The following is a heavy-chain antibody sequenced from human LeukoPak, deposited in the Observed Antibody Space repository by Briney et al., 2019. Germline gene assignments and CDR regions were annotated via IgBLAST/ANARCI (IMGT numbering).Heavy chain of an antibody. CDR2: ISYDGSNK. D-gene: IGHD2-2*01. Sequence: PGRSLRLSCAASGFTFSSYAMHWVRQAPGKGLEWVAVISYDGSNKYYADSVKGRFTISRDNSKNTLYLQMNSLRAEDTAVYYCARGRNQLLLYYYGMDVWGQGTTATVSS. CDR3: ARGRNQLLLYYYGMDV. J-gene: IGHJ6*02. CDR1: GFTFSSYA. V-gene: IGHV3-30-3*01.